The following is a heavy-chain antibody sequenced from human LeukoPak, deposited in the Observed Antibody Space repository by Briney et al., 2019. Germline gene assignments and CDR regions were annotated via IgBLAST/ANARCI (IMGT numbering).Heavy chain of an antibody. CDR2: IIPIFRTA. D-gene: IGHD2-2*01. CDR3: AREPDIGYCSSTSCLNSYYFDY. V-gene: IGHV1-69*13. J-gene: IGHJ4*02. Sequence: SVKLSCKASGATFSSYAISWVRQAPGQGLEWMGGIIPIFRTANYAQKFQGRVTITADESTSTAYMELSSLRSEDTAVYYCAREPDIGYCSSTSCLNSYYFDYWGQGTLVTVSS. CDR1: GATFSSYA.